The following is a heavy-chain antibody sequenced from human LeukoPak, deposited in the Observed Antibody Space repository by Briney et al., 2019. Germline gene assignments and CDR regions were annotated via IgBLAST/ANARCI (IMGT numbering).Heavy chain of an antibody. D-gene: IGHD3-3*01. V-gene: IGHV3-21*01. J-gene: IGHJ4*02. Sequence: SGGSLRLSCAASGFTFSSYSMNWVRQAPGKGLEWVSSISSSSGYIYYADSVKGRFTISRDNAKNSLYLQMNSLRAEDTAVYYCARDLSGYYFFDYWGQGTLVTVSS. CDR2: ISSSSGYI. CDR1: GFTFSSYS. CDR3: ARDLSGYYFFDY.